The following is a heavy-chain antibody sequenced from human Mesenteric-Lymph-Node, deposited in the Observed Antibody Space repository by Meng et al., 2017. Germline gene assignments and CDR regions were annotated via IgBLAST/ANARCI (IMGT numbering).Heavy chain of an antibody. J-gene: IGHJ3*02. CDR1: GFTFSGFE. CDR2: ISSSGSTI. Sequence: GESLKISCAASGFTFSGFEMNWVRQAPGKGLEWVSYISSSGSTIYYADSVKGRFTISRDNAKNSLYLQMNSLRAEDTAFYYCARGINTRGYSYGPNDAFDIWGQGTMVTVSS. D-gene: IGHD5-18*01. CDR3: ARGINTRGYSYGPNDAFDI. V-gene: IGHV3-48*03.